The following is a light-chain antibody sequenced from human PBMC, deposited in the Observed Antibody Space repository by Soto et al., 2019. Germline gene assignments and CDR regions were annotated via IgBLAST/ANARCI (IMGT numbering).Light chain of an antibody. V-gene: IGKV3-20*01. CDR1: QSFSGN. CDR2: GAS. J-gene: IGKJ1*01. Sequence: ELVLTQFPATLSASPGERANLSGRASQSFSGNLAWYQQKPGHAPRLLIYGASNRATGIPDRFSGSGSGTDFTLTISRLEAEDFAVYYCQQYGDSPRVFGQGTKVDIK. CDR3: QQYGDSPRV.